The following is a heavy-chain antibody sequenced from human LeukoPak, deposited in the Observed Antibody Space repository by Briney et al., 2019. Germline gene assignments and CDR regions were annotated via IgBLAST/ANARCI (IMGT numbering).Heavy chain of an antibody. Sequence: ASVKVSCKASGYTFTSYDINWVRQATGQGLEWMGWMNPNSGNTGYAQKFQGRVTMTRNTSISTAYMELSSLRSEDTAVYYCARVPLHYDFWSGPVDVWGEGTTVTVSS. D-gene: IGHD3-3*01. CDR3: ARVPLHYDFWSGPVDV. J-gene: IGHJ6*04. V-gene: IGHV1-8*01. CDR1: GYTFTSYD. CDR2: MNPNSGNT.